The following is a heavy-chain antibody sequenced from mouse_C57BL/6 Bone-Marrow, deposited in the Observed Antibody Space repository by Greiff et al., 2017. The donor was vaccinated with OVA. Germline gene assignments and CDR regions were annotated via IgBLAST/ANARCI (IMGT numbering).Heavy chain of an antibody. V-gene: IGHV5-4*03. CDR2: ISDGGSYT. Sequence: EVNLVESGGGLVKPGGSLKLSCAASGFTFSSYAMSWVRQTPEKRLEWVATISDGGSYTYYPDNVKGRFTISRDNAKHNLYLQMSHLKSEDTAMYYCASDYYGSRLDVWGTGTTVTVSS. CDR3: ASDYYGSRLDV. D-gene: IGHD1-1*01. CDR1: GFTFSSYA. J-gene: IGHJ1*03.